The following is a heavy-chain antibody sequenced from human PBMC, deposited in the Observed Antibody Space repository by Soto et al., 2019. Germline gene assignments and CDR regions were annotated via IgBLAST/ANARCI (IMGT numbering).Heavy chain of an antibody. CDR1: GGSISSCGYS. CDR2: IYHSGRT. V-gene: IGHV4-30-2*01. Sequence: PSETLSLTCAVSGGSISSCGYSWSWIRQPPGKGLEWIGYIYHSGRTYYNPSLKSRVTISVDRSKNQFSLKLSSVTAADTAVYYCARDMREEGYYYGMDVWGQGTTVTVSS. J-gene: IGHJ6*02. D-gene: IGHD1-26*01. CDR3: ARDMREEGYYYGMDV.